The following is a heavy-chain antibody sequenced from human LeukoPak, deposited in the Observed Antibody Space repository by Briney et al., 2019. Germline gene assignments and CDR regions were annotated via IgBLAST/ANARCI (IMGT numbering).Heavy chain of an antibody. V-gene: IGHV4-4*02. Sequence: SGTLSLTCAVSGDSISSSNWWSWVRQPPGKGLEWIGEIFHSGSTNYNPSLKSRVTISVDKSKNQLSLKLSSVTAADTAVYYCARYCSGLSCHNAFDIWGQGTMVTVSS. CDR2: IFHSGST. J-gene: IGHJ3*02. D-gene: IGHD2-2*02. CDR1: GDSISSSNW. CDR3: ARYCSGLSCHNAFDI.